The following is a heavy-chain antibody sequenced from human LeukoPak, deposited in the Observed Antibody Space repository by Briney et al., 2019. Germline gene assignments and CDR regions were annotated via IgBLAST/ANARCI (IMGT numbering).Heavy chain of an antibody. V-gene: IGHV1-18*01. CDR2: ISAYNGNT. J-gene: IGHJ6*03. Sequence: GASVKVSCKASGYTFTSYGISWVRQAPGQGLEWMGWISAYNGNTNYAQKLQGRVTMTTDTSTSTAYMELRSLRSDDTAVYYCARLAYYYDSSGYPTARFNYYYMDVWGKGTTVTVSS. CDR3: ARLAYYYDSSGYPTARFNYYYMDV. D-gene: IGHD3-22*01. CDR1: GYTFTSYG.